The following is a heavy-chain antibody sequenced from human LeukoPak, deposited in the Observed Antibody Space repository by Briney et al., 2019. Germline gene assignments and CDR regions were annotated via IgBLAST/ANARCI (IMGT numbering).Heavy chain of an antibody. CDR2: ISGHNGKT. D-gene: IGHD3-9*01. V-gene: IGHV1-18*01. CDR3: AREEGSNYDILTGYFGLSAFDI. CDR1: DYTFTSYA. Sequence: ASVKVSCKASDYTFTSYAISWVRQAPGQGLEWMGWISGHNGKTNYAQKFQGRVTMTTDTSTSTAYMELKSLRSEDTAVYYCAREEGSNYDILTGYFGLSAFDIWGQGTVVTVSS. J-gene: IGHJ3*02.